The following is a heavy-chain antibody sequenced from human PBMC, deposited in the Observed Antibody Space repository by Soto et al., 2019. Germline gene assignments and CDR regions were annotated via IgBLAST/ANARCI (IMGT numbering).Heavy chain of an antibody. CDR3: VKGEYYYDSTGYHFDY. D-gene: IGHD3-22*01. J-gene: IGHJ4*02. Sequence: GGSLRLSCSASGFPFSSYAMHWVRQAPGKGLEYVSSISTNGGSTHYADSVKGRFTISRDNSKNTQYLQMSSLRADDTAVYYCVKGEYYYDSTGYHFDYWGQGTLVTVSS. CDR1: GFPFSSYA. CDR2: ISTNGGST. V-gene: IGHV3-64D*06.